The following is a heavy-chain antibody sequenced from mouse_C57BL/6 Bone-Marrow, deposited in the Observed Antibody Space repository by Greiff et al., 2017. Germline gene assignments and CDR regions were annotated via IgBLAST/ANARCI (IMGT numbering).Heavy chain of an antibody. J-gene: IGHJ1*03. V-gene: IGHV1-53*01. D-gene: IGHD1-1*01. CDR2: INPSNGGT. CDR3: ARYYYGPYWYFDV. CDR1: GYTFTSYW. Sequence: VQLQQPGTELVKPGASVKLSCKASGYTFTSYWLHWVKQRPGQGLEWIGNINPSNGGTNYNEKFKSKATLTVDNSSSTAYIELSHLASADSAVYYCARYYYGPYWYFDVWGTGTTVTVSS.